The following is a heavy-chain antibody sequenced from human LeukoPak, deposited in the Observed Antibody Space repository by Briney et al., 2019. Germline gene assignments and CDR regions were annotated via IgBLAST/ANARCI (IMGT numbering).Heavy chain of an antibody. CDR3: ARMGYYDSSVYSNWLDP. CDR2: IYYSGST. V-gene: IGHV4-59*01. CDR1: GGSISSYY. Sequence: PSETLSLTCTVSGGSISSYYWNWIRQPPGKGLEWIGYIYYSGSTNYNSSLRSRVTISVDTSKNQFSLKLTSVTAADTAVYYCARMGYYDSSVYSNWLDPWGQGTLVTVSS. D-gene: IGHD3-22*01. J-gene: IGHJ5*02.